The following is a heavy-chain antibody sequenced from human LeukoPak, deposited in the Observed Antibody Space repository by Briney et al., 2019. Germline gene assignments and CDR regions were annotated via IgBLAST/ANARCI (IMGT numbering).Heavy chain of an antibody. CDR3: ARVGRLAAGAGDS. CDR1: GYRFTSYW. Sequence: GESLNISCEGSGYRFTSYWIAWVRHMPGKGLKWMGVIFPRDSETRYSPSLQGQITISADRSINTAYLQWSSLKASDTGIYYCARVGRLAAGAGDSWGQGTLVTVSS. V-gene: IGHV5-51*01. D-gene: IGHD6-13*01. CDR2: IFPRDSET. J-gene: IGHJ4*02.